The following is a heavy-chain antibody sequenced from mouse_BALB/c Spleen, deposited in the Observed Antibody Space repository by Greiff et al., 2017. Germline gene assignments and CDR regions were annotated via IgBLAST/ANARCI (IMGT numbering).Heavy chain of an antibody. CDR3: VRRGYYYGSYWYFDV. CDR1: GFTFNTYA. D-gene: IGHD1-1*01. J-gene: IGHJ1*01. Sequence: EVQLVESGGGLVQPKGSLKLSCAASGFTFNTYAMNWVRQAPGKGLEWVARIRSKSNNYATYYADSVKDRFTISRDDSQSMLYLQMNNLKTEDTAMYYCVRRGYYYGSYWYFDVWGAGTTVTVSS. CDR2: IRSKSNNYAT. V-gene: IGHV10-1*02.